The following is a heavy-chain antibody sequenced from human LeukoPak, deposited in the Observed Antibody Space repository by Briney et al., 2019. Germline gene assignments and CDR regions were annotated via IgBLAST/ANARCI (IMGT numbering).Heavy chain of an antibody. V-gene: IGHV3-21*01. CDR2: ISRSSSYI. Sequence: KPGGSLRLSCAPSGFTFSSYNMNWVRQAPGKGLEWVSSISRSSSYIYYADSVKGRFTISRDNAKNSLYLQMNSLRAEDTAVYYCARGCGGGSCYLSDYWGQGTLVTVSS. CDR3: ARGCGGGSCYLSDY. CDR1: GFTFSSYN. J-gene: IGHJ4*02. D-gene: IGHD2-15*01.